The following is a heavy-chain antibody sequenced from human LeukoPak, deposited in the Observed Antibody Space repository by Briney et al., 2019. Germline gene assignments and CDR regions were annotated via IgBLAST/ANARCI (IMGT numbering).Heavy chain of an antibody. J-gene: IGHJ6*03. D-gene: IGHD5-12*01. Sequence: GASVKVSCKASGYTFTSYGISWLRQGPGQGLEWMGWISAYNGNTNYAQKLQGRVTMTTDTSTSTAYMELRSLRSDDTAVYYCARVAKSYYYMDVWGKGTTVTVSS. CDR1: GYTFTSYG. V-gene: IGHV1-18*01. CDR3: ARVAKSYYYMDV. CDR2: ISAYNGNT.